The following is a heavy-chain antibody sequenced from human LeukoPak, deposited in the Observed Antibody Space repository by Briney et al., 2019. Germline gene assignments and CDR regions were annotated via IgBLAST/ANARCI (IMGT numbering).Heavy chain of an antibody. CDR2: MNPNSGNT. CDR3: AREFYYDSSGPFAFDI. D-gene: IGHD3-22*01. J-gene: IGHJ3*02. V-gene: IGHV1-8*03. CDR1: GYTFTSYD. Sequence: GASVKVSCKASGYTFTSYDINWVRQATGQGLEWMGWMNPNSGNTGCAQKFQGRATITRNTSISTAYMELSSLRSEDTAVYYCAREFYYDSSGPFAFDIWGQGTMVSVSS.